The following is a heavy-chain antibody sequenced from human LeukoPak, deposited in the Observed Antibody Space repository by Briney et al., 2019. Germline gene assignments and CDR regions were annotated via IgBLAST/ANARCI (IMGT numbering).Heavy chain of an antibody. D-gene: IGHD3-22*01. J-gene: IGHJ4*02. Sequence: SETLSLTCTVSGYSISSGYYWGWIRQPPGKGLEWIGSIYHSGSTYYNPSLKSRVTISVDTSKNQFSLKLSSVTAADTAVYYCARSTDYYDSSGYYYFDYWGQGTLVTVSS. V-gene: IGHV4-38-2*02. CDR2: IYHSGST. CDR3: ARSTDYYDSSGYYYFDY. CDR1: GYSISSGYY.